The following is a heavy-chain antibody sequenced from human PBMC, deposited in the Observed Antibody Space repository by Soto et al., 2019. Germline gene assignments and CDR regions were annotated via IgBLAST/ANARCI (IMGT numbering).Heavy chain of an antibody. CDR3: AKGTSSEFLLSFDD. Sequence: GGSLRLSCMASGFPSSTYGFSTYAMTWVRQPPGRGLEWVSVITASGTHSYYADSVKGRFTISGDNSGSTLFLQMDSLRADDTAVYFCAKGTSSEFLLSFDDWGHGTLVTVSS. CDR1: GFPSSTYGFSTYA. V-gene: IGHV3-23*01. CDR2: ITASGTHS. J-gene: IGHJ4*01. D-gene: IGHD3-10*01.